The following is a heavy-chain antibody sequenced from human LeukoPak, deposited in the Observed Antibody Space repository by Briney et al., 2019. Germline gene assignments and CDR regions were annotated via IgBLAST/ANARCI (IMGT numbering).Heavy chain of an antibody. CDR3: ARDRLSIAARPAAFDI. D-gene: IGHD6-6*01. CDR2: IKQDGSEK. V-gene: IGHV3-7*01. Sequence: SGGSLRLSCAASGFTFSSYWMSWVRQAPGKGLEWVANIKQDGSEKYYVDSVKGRFTISRDNAKNSLYLQMNSLRAEDTAVYYCARDRLSIAARPAAFDIWGQGTMVTVSS. J-gene: IGHJ3*02. CDR1: GFTFSSYW.